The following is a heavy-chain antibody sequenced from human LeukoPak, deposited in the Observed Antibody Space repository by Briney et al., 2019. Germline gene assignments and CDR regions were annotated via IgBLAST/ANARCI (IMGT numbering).Heavy chain of an antibody. Sequence: GGSLRLSCAASGFTFSSYAMSWVRQAPGKGLEWVSSISAGGGSTNYADSVKGRFTISRENPKNTLYLQMNSLRAEDTAVYYCAKGWNLAAAGRFDYWGQGTLVTVSS. J-gene: IGHJ4*02. CDR2: ISAGGGST. CDR1: GFTFSSYA. V-gene: IGHV3-23*01. D-gene: IGHD6-13*01. CDR3: AKGWNLAAAGRFDY.